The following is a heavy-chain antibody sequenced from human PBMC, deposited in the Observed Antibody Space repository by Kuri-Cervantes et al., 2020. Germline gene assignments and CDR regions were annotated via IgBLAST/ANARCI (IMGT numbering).Heavy chain of an antibody. V-gene: IGHV4-30-4*02. D-gene: IGHD3-22*01. CDR3: ARDRRDYYDSSGYYGGSNDAFDI. Sequence: SETLSLTCTVSGGSISSGDYYWSWIRQPPGKGLEWIGYIYYSGSTYYNPSLKSRVTISVDTSKNQFSLKLSSVTAADTAVYYCARDRRDYYDSSGYYGGSNDAFDIWGQGTMVTVSS. CDR1: GGSISSGDYY. CDR2: IYYSGST. J-gene: IGHJ3*02.